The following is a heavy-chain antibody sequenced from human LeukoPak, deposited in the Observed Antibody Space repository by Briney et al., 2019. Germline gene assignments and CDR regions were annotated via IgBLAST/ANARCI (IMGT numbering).Heavy chain of an antibody. V-gene: IGHV3-74*01. CDR2: INTDGSSL. Sequence: PGGSLRLSCAASGFTFSSYRMYWVRQAPGKGPVWVARINTDGSSLNYADSVKGRFTISRDNAKNTLYLQMNSLGAEDTAVYYCARRINYYDSSGYYYVRDFDSWGQGTLVAVSS. J-gene: IGHJ4*02. CDR1: GFTFSSYR. CDR3: ARRINYYDSSGYYYVRDFDS. D-gene: IGHD3-22*01.